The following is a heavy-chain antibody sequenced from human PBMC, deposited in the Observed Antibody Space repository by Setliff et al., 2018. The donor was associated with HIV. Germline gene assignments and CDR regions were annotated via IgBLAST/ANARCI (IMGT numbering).Heavy chain of an antibody. CDR3: AKVTGGSYYFDY. Sequence: GSLRLSCAASGFTFSSYAMSWVRQAPGKGLEWVSAISGSGGSTYYADSVKGRFTISRDNSKNTLYLQMNSLRAEDTAVYYCAKVTGGSYYFDYWGQGTLVTVSS. CDR2: ISGSGGST. D-gene: IGHD5-12*01. J-gene: IGHJ4*02. V-gene: IGHV3-23*01. CDR1: GFTFSSYA.